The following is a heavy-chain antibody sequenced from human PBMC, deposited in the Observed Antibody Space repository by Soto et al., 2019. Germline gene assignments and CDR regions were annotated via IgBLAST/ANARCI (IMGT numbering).Heavy chain of an antibody. J-gene: IGHJ4*02. V-gene: IGHV3-48*03. Sequence: EVQLAESGGGLAQPGGSLRLSCVGSGFTFSSFEMNWVRQTPGKGLEWLSYIGRSGETIYYADSVKGRFTISRDNATSSLFLQMNGLRDEDTGIYYCARDSRGGAARRPTFYYWGRGTLVTVSS. CDR2: IGRSGETI. D-gene: IGHD6-6*01. CDR3: ARDSRGGAARRPTFYY. CDR1: GFTFSSFE.